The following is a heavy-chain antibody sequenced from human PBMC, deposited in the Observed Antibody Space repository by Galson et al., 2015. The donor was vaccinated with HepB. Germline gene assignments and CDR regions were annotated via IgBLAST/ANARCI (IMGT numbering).Heavy chain of an antibody. D-gene: IGHD6-25*01. J-gene: IGHJ6*02. CDR1: GFTVSSNY. V-gene: IGHV3-66*01. Sequence: SLRLSCAASGFTVSSNYMSWVRQAPGKGLEWVSVIYSGGSTYYADSVKGRFTISRDNSKNTLCLQMNSLRAEDTAVYYCARGGIAAAWYYYYYGMDVWGQGTTVTVSS. CDR3: ARGGIAAAWYYYYYGMDV. CDR2: IYSGGST.